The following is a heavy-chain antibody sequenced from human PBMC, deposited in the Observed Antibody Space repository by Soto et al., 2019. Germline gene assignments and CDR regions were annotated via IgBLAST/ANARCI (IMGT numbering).Heavy chain of an antibody. CDR3: AKVERAVAGIID. D-gene: IGHD6-19*01. V-gene: IGHV3-23*01. J-gene: IGHJ4*02. CDR1: GLTFSSYA. Sequence: EVQLLESGGGLVQPGGSLRLSCAASGLTFSSYAMSWVRQAHGKGLDWVSAISVSVGSTYYADSVKGRFTISRDNSKNTLYLQMNSLRAEDTAVYYCAKVERAVAGIIDWGQGTLVTVSS. CDR2: ISVSVGST.